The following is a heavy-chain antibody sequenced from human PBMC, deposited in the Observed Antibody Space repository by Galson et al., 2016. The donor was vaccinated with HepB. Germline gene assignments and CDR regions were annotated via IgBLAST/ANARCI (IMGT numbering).Heavy chain of an antibody. J-gene: IGHJ4*02. CDR3: GKDRGDGWYAADY. CDR1: GFTFDNYA. D-gene: IGHD6-19*01. CDR2: ISWDGHRT. V-gene: IGHV3-43*01. Sequence: SLRLSCAASGFTFDNYAMHWVRQVPGKGLEWVSLISWDGHRTFYADSVKGRFTISRDNDKKSLYLEMNTLTTEDTAFYYCGKDRGDGWYAADYWGQGTLVTVSS.